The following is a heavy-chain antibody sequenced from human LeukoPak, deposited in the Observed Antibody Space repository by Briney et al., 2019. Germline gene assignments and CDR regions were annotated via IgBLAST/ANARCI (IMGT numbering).Heavy chain of an antibody. CDR2: ISSSSFKI. CDR1: EFTFVRYA. V-gene: IGHV3-48*04. CDR3: VRDPSYGSSWYYYMDV. Sequence: GGSLRLSCAASEFTFVRYAMNWVRQAPGKGREWVSYISSSSFKIGYADSVKGRFTISRDNSKNSLYLQRDSLRVEDTAVYYCVRDPSYGSSWYYYMDVWGKGTTVTVSS. D-gene: IGHD6-13*01. J-gene: IGHJ6*03.